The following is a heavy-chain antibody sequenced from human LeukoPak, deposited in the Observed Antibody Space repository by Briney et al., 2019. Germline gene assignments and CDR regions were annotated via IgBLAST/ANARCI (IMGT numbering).Heavy chain of an antibody. J-gene: IGHJ6*03. D-gene: IGHD6-6*01. CDR1: GGSINSYY. Sequence: SETLCLTCTVSGGSINSYYWSWIRQPAGKGLEWIGRIYTSGSTNYNPSLKSRVTMSVDTSKNQFSLKLSSVTAADTAVYYCARDLTGSSSSRVGYYYYMDVWGKGTTVTVSS. CDR2: IYTSGST. V-gene: IGHV4-4*07. CDR3: ARDLTGSSSSRVGYYYYMDV.